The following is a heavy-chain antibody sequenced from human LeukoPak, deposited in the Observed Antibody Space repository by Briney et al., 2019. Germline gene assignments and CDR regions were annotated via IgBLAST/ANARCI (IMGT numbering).Heavy chain of an antibody. Sequence: GVSLRLSCSASGFTFNSYAMSWVRQAPGKGLAGVSAISGSGGGTYHADSAQGRFTISRDNSKNTVYLQMNSLRAEDTAVYYCAKEGGPTLYYYYYGMDVWGQGPTVTVSS. J-gene: IGHJ6*02. CDR2: ISGSGGGT. V-gene: IGHV3-23*01. CDR1: GFTFNSYA. D-gene: IGHD3-16*01. CDR3: AKEGGPTLYYYYYGMDV.